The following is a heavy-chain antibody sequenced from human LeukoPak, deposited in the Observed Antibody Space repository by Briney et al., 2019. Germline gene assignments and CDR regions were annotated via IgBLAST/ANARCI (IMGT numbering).Heavy chain of an antibody. J-gene: IGHJ4*02. CDR3: ARDGRFPPEVLPRYFDS. V-gene: IGHV4-4*02. Sequence: GSLRLSCAASGFTFSIYAMSWVRQAPGKGLEWIGEINHSGSTYYNPSLKSRVTISIDTSKNQFSLKLSSVTAADTAVYYCARDGRFPPEVLPRYFDSWGQGTLVTVSS. CDR1: GFTFSIYA. D-gene: IGHD1-14*01. CDR2: INHSGST.